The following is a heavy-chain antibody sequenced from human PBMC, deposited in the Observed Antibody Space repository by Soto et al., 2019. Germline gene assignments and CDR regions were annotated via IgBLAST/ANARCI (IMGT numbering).Heavy chain of an antibody. CDR3: ARPTYYYDSSGPPAY. Sequence: GGSLRPSSHTSGFTFSTYSQNWLRQAPGDGLEWVSYISSSSSTFFFDDSVKGRFTVSIVNAKNSLYLQMNSLRAEDMAVYYCARPTYYYDSSGPPAYWGQGTLVTVCS. CDR1: GFTFSTYS. CDR2: ISSSSSTF. D-gene: IGHD3-22*01. V-gene: IGHV3-48*01. J-gene: IGHJ4*02.